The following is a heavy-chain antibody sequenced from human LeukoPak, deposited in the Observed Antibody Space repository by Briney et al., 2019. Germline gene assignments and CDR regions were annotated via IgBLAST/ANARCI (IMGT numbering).Heavy chain of an antibody. J-gene: IGHJ4*02. CDR1: GFTLSGHY. CDR3: ARLSSGYYDSSGY. D-gene: IGHD3-22*01. V-gene: IGHV3-72*01. CDR2: SRNKANSYTT. Sequence: SGGPLRLSCAASGFTLSGHYMDWVRQAPGKGLEWVGRSRNKANSYTTIYAASVKGRFTISRDDSQNSLYLQMNSLKTEDTALYYCARLSSGYYDSSGYWGQGTLVTVSS.